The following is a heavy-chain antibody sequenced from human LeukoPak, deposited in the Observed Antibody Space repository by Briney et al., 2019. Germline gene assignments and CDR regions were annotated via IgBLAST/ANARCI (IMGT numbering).Heavy chain of an antibody. V-gene: IGHV4-4*07. J-gene: IGHJ4*02. CDR3: ARDRSAAAGTNGFDY. CDR1: GGSISSYY. D-gene: IGHD6-13*01. Sequence: SETLSLTCTVSGGSISSYYWSWIRQPAGKGLEWIGRIYTSGTTHYNPSLKSRVTMSVDTSKNQFSLKLSSVTAADTAVYYCARDRSAAAGTNGFDYWGQGTLVTVSS. CDR2: IYTSGTT.